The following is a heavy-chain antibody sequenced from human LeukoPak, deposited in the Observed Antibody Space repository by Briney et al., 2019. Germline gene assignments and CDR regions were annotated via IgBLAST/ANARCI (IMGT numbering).Heavy chain of an antibody. D-gene: IGHD6-19*01. CDR3: ARDLYSSGWYTGYYYYYYGMDV. CDR1: GGSFSGYY. Sequence: SETLSLTCAVSGGSFSGYYWTWIRQPPGKGLEWIGEINHSGSANYNPSLKSRVTMSVDTSKNQFSLKLSSVTAADTAVYYCARDLYSSGWYTGYYYYYYGMDVWGQGTTVTVSS. V-gene: IGHV4-34*01. J-gene: IGHJ6*02. CDR2: INHSGSA.